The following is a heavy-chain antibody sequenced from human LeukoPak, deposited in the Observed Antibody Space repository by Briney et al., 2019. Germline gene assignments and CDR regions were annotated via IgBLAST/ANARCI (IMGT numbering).Heavy chain of an antibody. V-gene: IGHV4-38-2*02. D-gene: IGHD3-10*01. J-gene: IGHJ3*02. CDR3: ARSDGYGLVGI. CDR1: GYSISSGYY. CDR2: IYHSGST. Sequence: SETLSLTCTVSGYSISSGYYWGWIRPPPGKGLEWIGSIYHSGSTYYNPSLKSRVIIIIDTPKNHFSLTLSSVTAAGTAVYYCARSDGYGLVGIWGQGTMVTVSS.